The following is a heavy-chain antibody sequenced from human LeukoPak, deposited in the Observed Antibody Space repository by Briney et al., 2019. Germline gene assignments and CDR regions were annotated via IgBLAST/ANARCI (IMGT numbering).Heavy chain of an antibody. CDR1: GGSISSGSYY. CDR3: ARDSPHYYYDSSGYWD. CDR2: IYTSGST. J-gene: IGHJ4*02. V-gene: IGHV4-61*02. D-gene: IGHD3-22*01. Sequence: PSETLSLTCTVSGGSISSGSYYWSWIRQPAGKGLEWIGRIYTSGSTNYNPSLKSRVTISVDTSKNQFSLKLSSVTAADTAVYYCARDSPHYYYDSSGYWDWGQETLVTVSS.